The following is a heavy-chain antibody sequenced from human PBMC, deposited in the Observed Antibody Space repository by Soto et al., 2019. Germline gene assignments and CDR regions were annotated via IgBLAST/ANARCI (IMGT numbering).Heavy chain of an antibody. V-gene: IGHV3-7*01. CDR1: GSTFSTSW. D-gene: IGHD3-10*01. J-gene: IGHJ5*02. CDR3: ARDNLGGPGGNLRTSWYDP. Sequence: RLVESGGGLVQPGGSLRLSCAASGSTFSTSWMSWVRQAPGKGLEWVAIIKQDEGEKYYVDSVKGRFTISRDNAKNSLYLQMNSLRAEDTAVYYCARDNLGGPGGNLRTSWYDPWGQGTLVTVSS. CDR2: IKQDEGEK.